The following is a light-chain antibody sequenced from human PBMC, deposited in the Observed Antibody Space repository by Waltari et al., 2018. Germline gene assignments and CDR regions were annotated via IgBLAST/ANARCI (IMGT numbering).Light chain of an antibody. CDR1: SSDVGGYHY. Sequence: QSALTQPRSVSGSPGQSVTISCTKTSSDVGGYHYVSWYQQHPGKAPKLMIYDVSKRPSGVPDRFSGSKSGNTASLTISGLQAEDEADYYCCSYAGSYTVVFGGGTKLTVL. CDR2: DVS. J-gene: IGLJ2*01. CDR3: CSYAGSYTVV. V-gene: IGLV2-11*01.